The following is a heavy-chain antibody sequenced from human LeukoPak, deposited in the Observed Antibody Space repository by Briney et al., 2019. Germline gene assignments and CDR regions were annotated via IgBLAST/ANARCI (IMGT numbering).Heavy chain of an antibody. J-gene: IGHJ4*02. CDR1: GGSISSYS. D-gene: IGHD3-22*01. Sequence: SETLSLTCTVSGGSISSYSWSWIRQPPGKGLEWIGYIYHSGSTYYNPSLKSRVTISVDRSKNQFSLKLSSVTAADTAVYYCARSPYYYDSSGYLFYFDYWGQGTLVTVSS. CDR2: IYHSGST. V-gene: IGHV4-30-2*01. CDR3: ARSPYYYDSSGYLFYFDY.